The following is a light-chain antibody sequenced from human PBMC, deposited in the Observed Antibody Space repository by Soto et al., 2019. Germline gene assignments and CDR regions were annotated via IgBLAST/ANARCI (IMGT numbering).Light chain of an antibody. J-gene: IGKJ2*01. V-gene: IGKV3-20*01. CDR1: QSVSSSY. CDR3: QQYGSSPRT. Sequence: EIVLTQSPGTLSLSPRERATLSCRASQSVSSSYLAWYQQKPGQAPRLLIYGASRRATGIPDRFSGSGSGPDFTLTISRLEPEDFAVYYCQQYGSSPRTFGQGTKLEIK. CDR2: GAS.